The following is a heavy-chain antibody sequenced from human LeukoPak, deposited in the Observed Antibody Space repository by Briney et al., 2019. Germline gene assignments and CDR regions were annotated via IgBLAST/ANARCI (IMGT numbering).Heavy chain of an antibody. CDR2: IYYSGST. CDR1: GGSISSSSYY. J-gene: IGHJ4*02. Sequence: PSETLSLTCTVSGGSISSSSYYWGWIRQPPGKGLEWIGSIYYSGSTSYNPSLKSRVTISVDTSKNQFSLKLSSVTAADTAVYYCARGSRYDYVWGSYRYPYYFDYWGQGTLVTVSS. V-gene: IGHV4-39*01. D-gene: IGHD3-16*02. CDR3: ARGSRYDYVWGSYRYPYYFDY.